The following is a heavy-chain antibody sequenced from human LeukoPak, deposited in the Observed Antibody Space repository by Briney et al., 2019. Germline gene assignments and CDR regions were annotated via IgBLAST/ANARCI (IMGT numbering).Heavy chain of an antibody. D-gene: IGHD2-21*02. Sequence: GGSLRLSCAASGFSFSSYWMSWVRQAPGKGLEWVSAISGSGGSTYYADSVKGRFTISRDNSKNTLYLQMNSLRAEDTAVYYCAKDSAYCGGDCYSAELSDWGQGTLVTVSS. CDR2: ISGSGGST. J-gene: IGHJ4*02. V-gene: IGHV3-23*01. CDR3: AKDSAYCGGDCYSAELSD. CDR1: GFSFSSYW.